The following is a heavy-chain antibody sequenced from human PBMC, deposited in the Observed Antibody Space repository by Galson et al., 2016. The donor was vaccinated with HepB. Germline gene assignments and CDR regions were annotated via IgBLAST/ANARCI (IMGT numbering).Heavy chain of an antibody. CDR3: ARFPSDDDSAWASAPSGTLHSFHQGPIGLPPGALLQEHL. CDR2: ISYDGGKT. CDR1: GFTFRTYA. Sequence: SLRLSCAASGFTFRTYAIHWVRQAPGKGLEWVTIISYDGGKTRDNSKNTLHLQLSSLRAEDTTLFQCARFPSDDDSAWASAPSGTLHSFHQGPIGLPPGALLQEHLWG. J-gene: IGHJ6*01. V-gene: IGHV3-30-3*01. D-gene: IGHD3-22*01.